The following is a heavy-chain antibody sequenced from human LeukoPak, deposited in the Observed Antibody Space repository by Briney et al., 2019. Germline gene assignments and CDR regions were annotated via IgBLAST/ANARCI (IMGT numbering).Heavy chain of an antibody. V-gene: IGHV4-4*08. J-gene: IGHJ5*02. CDR2: MYSGGTA. Sequence: SETLSLTCSVSGASFTTNYWSWIRQPPGRGLEWIGHMYSGGTATYNSALRGRVTISLDTSKNHFFLNLTSVTAADMAVYYCARGGDFNGFDLWGQGTLVTVSS. CDR3: ARGGDFNGFDL. CDR1: GASFTTNY.